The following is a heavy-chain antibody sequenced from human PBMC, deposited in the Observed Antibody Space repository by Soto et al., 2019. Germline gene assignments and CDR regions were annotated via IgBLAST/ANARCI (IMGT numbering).Heavy chain of an antibody. J-gene: IGHJ4*02. CDR1: GFTFSSYA. D-gene: IGHD2-2*01. CDR2: ISYDGSNK. V-gene: IGHV3-30-3*01. Sequence: GGSLRLSCAASGFTFSSYAMHWVRQAPGKGLEWVAVISYDGSNKYYADSVKGRFTISRDNSKNTLYLQMNSLRAEDTAVYYCAREGPDCTTTSCYQRGFDYWGQGTLVTVSS. CDR3: AREGPDCTTTSCYQRGFDY.